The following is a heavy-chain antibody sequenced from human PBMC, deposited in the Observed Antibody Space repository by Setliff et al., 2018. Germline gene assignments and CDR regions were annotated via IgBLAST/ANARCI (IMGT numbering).Heavy chain of an antibody. CDR1: GFTVSSNY. V-gene: IGHV3-53*01. CDR2: IYSGGST. Sequence: PGGSLRLSCAASGFTVSSNYMSWVRQAPGKGLEWVSVIYSGGSTYYADSVKGRFTISRDNSTNTLYLQMNSLRAEDTAVYYCASYGSWYERAYYYGMDVWGQGTTVT. D-gene: IGHD6-13*01. J-gene: IGHJ6*02. CDR3: ASYGSWYERAYYYGMDV.